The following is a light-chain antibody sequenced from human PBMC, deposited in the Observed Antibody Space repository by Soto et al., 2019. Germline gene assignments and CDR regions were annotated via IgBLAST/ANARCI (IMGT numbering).Light chain of an antibody. V-gene: IGLV1-51*02. CDR2: ENN. CDR3: VAWDRSLTSGV. Sequence: QSVLTQPPSVSAAPGQKVTISCSGSSSNIGSYSVSWYQQLPGSAPKLLIHENNKRPSGIPDRFSGSKSGTSATLGITGFQAGDEADYYCVAWDRSLTSGVFGGGTKLTAL. CDR1: SSNIGSYS. J-gene: IGLJ3*02.